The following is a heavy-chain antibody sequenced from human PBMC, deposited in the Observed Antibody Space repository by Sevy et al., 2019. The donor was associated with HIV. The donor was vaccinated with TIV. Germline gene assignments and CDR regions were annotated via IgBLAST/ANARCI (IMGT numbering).Heavy chain of an antibody. V-gene: IGHV3-20*04. CDR2: INWNGGST. J-gene: IGHJ6*02. Sequence: GGSLRLSCAASVVIFDDYGMSWVRQAPGKGLEWVSGINWNGGSTGYADSVKGRFTISRDNAKNSLYLQMNSLRAEDTALYYCARHGYGYGYHALLDYYYGMDVWGQGTTVTVSS. CDR1: VVIFDDYG. CDR3: ARHGYGYGYHALLDYYYGMDV. D-gene: IGHD5-18*01.